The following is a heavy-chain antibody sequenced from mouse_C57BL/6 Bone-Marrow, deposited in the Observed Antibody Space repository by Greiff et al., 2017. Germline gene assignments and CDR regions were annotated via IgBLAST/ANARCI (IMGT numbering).Heavy chain of an antibody. V-gene: IGHV1-72*01. CDR2: IDPNSGGT. CDR1: GYTFTSYW. J-gene: IGHJ2*01. CDR3: ARLLTGTRGDYFDY. D-gene: IGHD4-1*01. Sequence: VQLQQPGAELVKPGASVKLSCKASGYTFTSYWMHWVKQRPGRGLEWIGRIDPNSGGTTYNEKFKSKATLTVDKPSSTAYMQLSSLTSEDAAVYYCARLLTGTRGDYFDYWGQGTTLTVSS.